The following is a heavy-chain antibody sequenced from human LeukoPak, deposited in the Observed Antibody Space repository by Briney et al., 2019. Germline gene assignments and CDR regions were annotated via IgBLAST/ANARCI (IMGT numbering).Heavy chain of an antibody. CDR1: GGSISRYY. D-gene: IGHD3-10*01. V-gene: IGHV4-59*01. Sequence: PSETLSLTCTVSGGSISRYYWSWIRQPPGKGLEWIGYIYYSGSTNYNPSLKSRVTISVDTSKNQFSLKLSSVTAADTAVYYCARAGYCFGSGSYQPLDYWGQGTLVTVSS. CDR3: ARAGYCFGSGSYQPLDY. J-gene: IGHJ4*02. CDR2: IYYSGST.